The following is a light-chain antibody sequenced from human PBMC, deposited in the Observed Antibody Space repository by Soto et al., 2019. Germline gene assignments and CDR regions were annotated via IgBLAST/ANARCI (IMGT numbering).Light chain of an antibody. Sequence: DLVLTQSPLSLSVTLGQPASTSCRSSQSLVSSDGNTYLNWFQQRPGQSPRRLIFKVSDRDSGVPDRFSGSGSGTDFTLKISRVEADDVGVYYCMQALQSPLTFGPGTKVDI. J-gene: IGKJ3*01. CDR3: MQALQSPLT. CDR2: KVS. CDR1: QSLVSSDGNTY. V-gene: IGKV2-30*01.